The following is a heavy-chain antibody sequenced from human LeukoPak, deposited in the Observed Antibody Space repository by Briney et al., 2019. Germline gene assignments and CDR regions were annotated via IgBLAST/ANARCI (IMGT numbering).Heavy chain of an antibody. D-gene: IGHD5-12*01. Sequence: ASVKVSCKASGYTFTSYYMNWVRQAPEQGLEWMGIIHPSGGSTSYAQKFQGKITMTRDTSTSTVYMELSSLRSDDTAVYYCARVERYSGYDIFDYWGQGTLVTVSS. CDR3: ARVERYSGYDIFDY. J-gene: IGHJ4*02. CDR1: GYTFTSYY. CDR2: IHPSGGST. V-gene: IGHV1-46*01.